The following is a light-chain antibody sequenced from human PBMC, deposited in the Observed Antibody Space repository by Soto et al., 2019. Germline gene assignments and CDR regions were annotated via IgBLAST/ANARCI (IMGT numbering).Light chain of an antibody. J-gene: IGKJ2*01. CDR3: QQYNGFSNT. Sequence: DIQMTQSPSTLSASVGDRATIACRASQSGLYWLAWYQHKPGKAPQLLIYDASTLESGVPSRFSGSASGTVFTLTISSLLPDDLATYYVQQYNGFSNTFGQGTKLEIK. CDR2: DAS. V-gene: IGKV1-5*01. CDR1: QSGLYW.